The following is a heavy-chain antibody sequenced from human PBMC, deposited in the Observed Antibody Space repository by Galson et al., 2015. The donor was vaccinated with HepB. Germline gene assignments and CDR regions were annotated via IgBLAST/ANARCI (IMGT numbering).Heavy chain of an antibody. J-gene: IGHJ4*02. D-gene: IGHD4-23*01. CDR2: IWDDGSNK. V-gene: IGHV3-33*01. CDR3: ARDSGTSVVKGGCFDH. CDR1: GFTFSGYG. Sequence: SLRLSCAASGFTFSGYGMHWVRQAPGKGLEWVAVIWDDGSNKYYADSVKGRFTISRDNSKNTLYLQMSCLRAEDTAVYYCARDSGTSVVKGGCFDHWGQGTLVTVSS.